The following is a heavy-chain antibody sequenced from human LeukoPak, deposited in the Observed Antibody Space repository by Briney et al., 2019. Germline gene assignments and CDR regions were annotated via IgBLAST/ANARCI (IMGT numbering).Heavy chain of an antibody. Sequence: PSETLSLTCTVSGGSISRSSYFWVWIRQPPGKGPEWIGNIYYSGSANYKASLKSRVTISADTSKNQFSLKVSSVTAADTAVYYCARQSPTMKYFDYRGQGTLVTVSS. CDR2: IYYSGSA. CDR3: ARQSPTMKYFDY. V-gene: IGHV4-39*01. D-gene: IGHD3-22*01. CDR1: GGSISRSSYF. J-gene: IGHJ4*02.